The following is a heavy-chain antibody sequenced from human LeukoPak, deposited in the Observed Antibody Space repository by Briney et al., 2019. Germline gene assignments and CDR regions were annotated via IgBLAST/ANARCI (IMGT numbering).Heavy chain of an antibody. CDR1: GFTVNNNY. CDR2: INSGGST. J-gene: IGHJ4*02. V-gene: IGHV3-66*02. Sequence: GGSLRLSCAVSGFTVNNNYMSWVRQAPGKGLEWVSVINSGGSTYYADSVKGRFTISRDNSKSTLYLQMNSLKAEDTAVYYCARGASLYSSGWYYPYWGQGTLVTVSS. D-gene: IGHD6-19*01. CDR3: ARGASLYSSGWYYPY.